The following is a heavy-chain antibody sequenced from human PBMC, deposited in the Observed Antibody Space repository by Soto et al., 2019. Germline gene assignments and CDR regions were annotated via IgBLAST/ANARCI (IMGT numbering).Heavy chain of an antibody. CDR2: ISSSSSYI. D-gene: IGHD6-6*01. CDR3: ARVYRWSIAARADDY. CDR1: EFTFSIYS. Sequence: GGSLNLSSPAFEFTFSIYSMNWVRQAPGKGLEWVSSISSSSSYIYYADSVKGRFTISRDNAKNSLYLQMNSLRAEDTAVYYCARVYRWSIAARADDYWGQGTLVTVSS. V-gene: IGHV3-21*01. J-gene: IGHJ4*02.